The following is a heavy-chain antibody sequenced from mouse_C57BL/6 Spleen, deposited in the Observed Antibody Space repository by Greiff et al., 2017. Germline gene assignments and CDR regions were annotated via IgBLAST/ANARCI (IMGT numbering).Heavy chain of an antibody. Sequence: EVQVVESGGGLVKPGGSLKLSCAASGFTFSDYGMHWVRQAPEKGLEWVAYISSGSSTIYYADTVKGRFTISRDNAKNTLFLQMTSLRSEDTAMYYCAKLGRAYWGQGTLVTVSA. D-gene: IGHD4-1*01. CDR3: AKLGRAY. J-gene: IGHJ3*01. CDR1: GFTFSDYG. CDR2: ISSGSSTI. V-gene: IGHV5-17*01.